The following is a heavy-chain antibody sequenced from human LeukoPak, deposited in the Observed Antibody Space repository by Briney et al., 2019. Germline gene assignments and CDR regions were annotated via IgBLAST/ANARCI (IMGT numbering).Heavy chain of an antibody. D-gene: IGHD5-18*01. V-gene: IGHV3-23*01. Sequence: GGSLRLSCEASGFTFGSHAMYWVRQAPGKGLEWVAGIFGGGGSPHYADSVKGRFTISRDNSRNTVYLQINSLRDDDTAVYYCGKTTVGYSSGQKPAWPGDFWGQGTLVSVSS. CDR2: IFGGGGSP. CDR1: GFTFGSHA. J-gene: IGHJ4*02. CDR3: GKTTVGYSSGQKPAWPGDF.